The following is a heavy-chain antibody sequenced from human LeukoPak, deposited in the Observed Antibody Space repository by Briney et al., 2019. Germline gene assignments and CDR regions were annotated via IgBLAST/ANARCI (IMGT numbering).Heavy chain of an antibody. CDR1: GGTFSSYA. CDR3: ARRVLRTMIVVD. CDR2: IIPIFGTA. Sequence: SVKVSCKAPGGTFSSYAISWVRQAPGQGLEWMGRIIPIFGTANYAQKFQGRVTITTDESTSTAYMELSSLRSEDTAVYYCARRVLRTMIVVDSGQGTLVTVSS. V-gene: IGHV1-69*05. D-gene: IGHD3-22*01. J-gene: IGHJ4*02.